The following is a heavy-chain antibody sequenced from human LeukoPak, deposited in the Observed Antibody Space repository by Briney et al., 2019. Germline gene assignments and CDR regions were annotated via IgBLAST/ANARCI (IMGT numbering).Heavy chain of an antibody. CDR2: INHSGGT. V-gene: IGHV4-34*01. D-gene: IGHD6-6*01. J-gene: IGHJ4*02. CDR3: AIEYSSSSGLDY. CDR1: GVSFSGYY. Sequence: SETLSLTCAVYGVSFSGYYWSWIRQPPGKGLEWIGEINHSGGTNYNPSLKSRVTISVDTSKNQFSLKLSSVTAADTAVYYCAIEYSSSSGLDYWGQGTLVTVSS.